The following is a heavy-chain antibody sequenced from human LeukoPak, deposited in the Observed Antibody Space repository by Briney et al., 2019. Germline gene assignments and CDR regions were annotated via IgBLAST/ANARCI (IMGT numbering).Heavy chain of an antibody. CDR3: ARGGDYKNDY. Sequence: GGSLRLSYAASGFTFSSYWMHWVRQTPGNGLVWVSRINGAGSSISYADSLKGRVTISRDNAKNTLYLQMKNLRAEDTAVYYCARGGDYKNDYWGQGTLVTVSS. J-gene: IGHJ4*02. CDR2: INGAGSSI. V-gene: IGHV3-74*01. D-gene: IGHD4-17*01. CDR1: GFTFSSYW.